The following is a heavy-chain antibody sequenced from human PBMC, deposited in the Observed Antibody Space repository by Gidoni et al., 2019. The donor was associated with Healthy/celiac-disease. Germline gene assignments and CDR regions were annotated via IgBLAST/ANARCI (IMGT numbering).Heavy chain of an antibody. CDR3: ARLAINWYFDL. Sequence: QVQLQQWGAGLWKPSETLSLTCAVHGGSFSRYFWSWIRQPPGKGLEWIGEINHSGSTNYNPSLKSRVTISVDTSKNQFSLKLHSVAAADTAVYYCARLAINWYFDLWGRGTLVTVSS. J-gene: IGHJ2*01. V-gene: IGHV4-34*01. D-gene: IGHD3-22*01. CDR2: INHSGST. CDR1: GGSFSRYF.